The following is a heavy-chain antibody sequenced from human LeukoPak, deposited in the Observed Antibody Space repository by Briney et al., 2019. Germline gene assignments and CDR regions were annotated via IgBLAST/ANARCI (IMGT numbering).Heavy chain of an antibody. CDR1: GGSISSYY. Sequence: SETLSLACTVSGGSISSYYWSWIRQPPGKGLEWIGYIYYSGSTNYNPSLKSRVTISVDTSKNQFSLKLSSVTAADTAVYYCARLIAASYYYYYYYMDVWGKGTTVTVSS. CDR3: ARLIAASYYYYYYYMDV. V-gene: IGHV4-59*12. CDR2: IYYSGST. J-gene: IGHJ6*03. D-gene: IGHD6-13*01.